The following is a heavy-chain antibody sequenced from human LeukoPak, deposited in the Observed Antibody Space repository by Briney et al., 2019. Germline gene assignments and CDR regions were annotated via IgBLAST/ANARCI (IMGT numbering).Heavy chain of an antibody. D-gene: IGHD4-17*01. J-gene: IGHJ4*02. Sequence: SVKVSCKASGFTFTSSAMQWVRQARGQRLEWIGWIVVGSGNTNYAQKFQERVTITRDMSTSTAYMELSSLRSEDTAVYYCAADSSSATVRTFDYWGQGTLVTVSS. CDR2: IVVGSGNT. CDR3: AADSSSATVRTFDY. CDR1: GFTFTSSA. V-gene: IGHV1-58*02.